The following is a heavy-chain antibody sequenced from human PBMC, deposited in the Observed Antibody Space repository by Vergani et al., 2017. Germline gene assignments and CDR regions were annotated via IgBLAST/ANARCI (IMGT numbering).Heavy chain of an antibody. CDR3: AKEAHYDILTGYITTYDYYYMDV. CDR2: ISWNSGSI. V-gene: IGHV3-9*01. D-gene: IGHD3-9*01. Sequence: EVQLVESGGGLVQPGRSLRLSCAASGFTFDDYAMHWVRQAPGKGMEWVSGISWNSGSIGYADSVKGLFTISRDNAKNALYLQMNSLRAEATAWYYCAKEAHYDILTGYITTYDYYYMDVWGKGTTVTVSS. CDR1: GFTFDDYA. J-gene: IGHJ6*03.